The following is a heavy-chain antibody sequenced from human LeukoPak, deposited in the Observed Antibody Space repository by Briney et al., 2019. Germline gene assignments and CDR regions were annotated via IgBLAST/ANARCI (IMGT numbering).Heavy chain of an antibody. CDR3: ATSLESYYYMDV. D-gene: IGHD5-24*01. J-gene: IGHJ6*03. V-gene: IGHV4-61*01. CDR2: IYYTGST. CDR1: GGSVTSGSYY. Sequence: PSETVSHTCTISGGSVTSGSYYWSWIRQPPEKGLEWIGYIYYTGSTDYNPSLKSRVTISVETSKNQFSLQLSSVTAADTAIYYCATSLESYYYMDVWGKGTTVTVS.